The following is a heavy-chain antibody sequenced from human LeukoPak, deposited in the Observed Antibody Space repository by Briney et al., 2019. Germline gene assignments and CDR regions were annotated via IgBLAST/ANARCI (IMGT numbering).Heavy chain of an antibody. CDR2: INHSGST. CDR3: ARGSWFDP. CDR1: GGSFSGYY. V-gene: IGHV4-34*01. J-gene: IGHJ5*02. Sequence: SETLSLTCAVYGGSFSGYYWSWIRQHPGKGLEWIGEINHSGSTNYNPSLKSRVTISVDTSKNQFSLKLSSVTAADTAVYYCARGSWFDPWGQGTLVTVSS.